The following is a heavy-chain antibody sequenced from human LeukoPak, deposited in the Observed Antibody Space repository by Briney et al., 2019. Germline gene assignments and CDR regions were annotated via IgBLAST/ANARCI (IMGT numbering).Heavy chain of an antibody. J-gene: IGHJ4*02. D-gene: IGHD6-19*01. V-gene: IGHV4-30-2*05. CDR3: ARSPGIAVAGTAKMYYFDY. CDR1: GGSISSGGYS. Sequence: SETLSLTCAVSGGSISSGGYSWSWIRQPPGKGLEWIGCIYHSGSTYYNPSLKSRVTISVDTSKNQFSLKLSSVTAADTAVYYCARSPGIAVAGTAKMYYFDYWGQGTLVTVSS. CDR2: IYHSGST.